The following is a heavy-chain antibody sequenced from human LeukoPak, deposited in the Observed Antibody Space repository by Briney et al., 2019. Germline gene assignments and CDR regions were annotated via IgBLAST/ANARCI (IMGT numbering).Heavy chain of an antibody. D-gene: IGHD6-6*01. CDR2: IHPNSGGT. V-gene: IGHV1-2*02. Sequence: GASVKLSCKASGYTFTDYYMNWVRQAPGQGLEWMGWIHPNSGGTNYAQRFQGRVTMTRDTSISTAYMELSRLTSDDTAVYYCGRKSAARKTCEFDYWGQGTLVTVSS. CDR3: GRKSAARKTCEFDY. J-gene: IGHJ4*02. CDR1: GYTFTDYY.